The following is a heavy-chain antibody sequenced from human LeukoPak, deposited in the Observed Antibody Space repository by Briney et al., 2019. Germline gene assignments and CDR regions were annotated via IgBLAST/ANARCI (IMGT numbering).Heavy chain of an antibody. CDR2: IRYDGSNK. J-gene: IGHJ4*02. CDR1: GFTFSSYG. CDR3: AKDRTMVRGGGGLSY. Sequence: GGSLRLSCAASGFTFSSYGMHWVRQAPGKGLEWVAFIRYDGSNKYYADSVKGRFTISRDNSKNTLYLQMNSLRAEDTAVYYCAKDRTMVRGGGGLSYWGQGTLVTVSS. V-gene: IGHV3-30*02. D-gene: IGHD3-10*01.